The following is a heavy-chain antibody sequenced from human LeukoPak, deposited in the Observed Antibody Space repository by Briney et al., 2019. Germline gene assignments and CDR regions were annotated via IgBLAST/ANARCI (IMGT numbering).Heavy chain of an antibody. J-gene: IGHJ3*02. V-gene: IGHV3-48*01. CDR3: ARVWIVVVTAIEDAFDI. CDR2: ISGSSGIL. Sequence: GGSLRLSCAASGFTFNTYTMNWVRQAPGKGLEWVSYISGSSGILDYADSVKGRFTISRDNSKNTLYLQMNSLRAEDTAVYYCARVWIVVVTAIEDAFDIWGQGTMVTVSS. D-gene: IGHD2-21*02. CDR1: GFTFNTYT.